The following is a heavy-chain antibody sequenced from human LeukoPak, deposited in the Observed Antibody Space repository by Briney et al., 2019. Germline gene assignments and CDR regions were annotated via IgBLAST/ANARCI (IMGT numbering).Heavy chain of an antibody. D-gene: IGHD4-17*01. CDR3: ANYGDRYYFDS. Sequence: GRSLRLSCAASGLIFSSYAMHWVRQAPGKGLEWVAVISYDGSNKYYADSVKGRFTVSRDNSKNTLYLQVNSLRAEDTAVYYCANYGDRYYFDSWGQGTLVTVSS. CDR2: ISYDGSNK. J-gene: IGHJ4*02. CDR1: GLIFSSYA. V-gene: IGHV3-30-3*01.